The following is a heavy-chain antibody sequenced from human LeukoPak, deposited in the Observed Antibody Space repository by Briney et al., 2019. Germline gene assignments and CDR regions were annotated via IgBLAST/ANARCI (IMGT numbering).Heavy chain of an antibody. V-gene: IGHV3-33*01. Sequence: GGSLRLSCAASGFTFSNYGMHWVRQAPGKGLEWVAVIWYDGSKTYYADSGKGRFTISRDNSKNTLYLQMSSLRAEDTAVYYCARDRYYGSENYYYYYYMDVWGKGTTVTVSS. CDR2: IWYDGSKT. D-gene: IGHD3-10*01. J-gene: IGHJ6*03. CDR3: ARDRYYGSENYYYYYYMDV. CDR1: GFTFSNYG.